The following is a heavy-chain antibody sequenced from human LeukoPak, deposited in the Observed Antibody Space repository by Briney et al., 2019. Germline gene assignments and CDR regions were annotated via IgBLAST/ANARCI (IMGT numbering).Heavy chain of an antibody. CDR1: GFTFSSYS. V-gene: IGHV3-21*01. CDR3: ARDSRVVVINVWFDP. J-gene: IGHJ5*02. D-gene: IGHD3-22*01. CDR2: ISSSSSYI. Sequence: GGSLRLSCAASGFTFSSYSMNWARQAPGKGLEWVSSISSSSSYIYYADSVKGRFTISRDNAKNSLCLQMNSLRAEDTAVYYCARDSRVVVINVWFDPWGQGTLVTVSS.